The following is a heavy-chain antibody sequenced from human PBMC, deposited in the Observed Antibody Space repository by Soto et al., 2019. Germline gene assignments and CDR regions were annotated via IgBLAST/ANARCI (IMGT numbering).Heavy chain of an antibody. Sequence: QVQLQESGPGLVKPSQTLSLTCTVSGGSISSGGYYWSWIRQHPGKGLEWIGYSGSTYYNPSLKSRVTISVDTSKNQFSLKLSSVTAADTAVYYCARDRHSGGYCSGGSCYSYYYYYMDVWGKGTTVTVSS. D-gene: IGHD2-15*01. J-gene: IGHJ6*03. CDR1: GGSISSGGYY. CDR2: SGST. V-gene: IGHV4-31*03. CDR3: ARDRHSGGYCSGGSCYSYYYYYMDV.